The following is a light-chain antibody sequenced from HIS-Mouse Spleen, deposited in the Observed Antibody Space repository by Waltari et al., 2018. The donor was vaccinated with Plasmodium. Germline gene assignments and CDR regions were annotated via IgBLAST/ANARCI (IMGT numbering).Light chain of an antibody. V-gene: IGKV3D-7*01. J-gene: IGKJ2*01. Sequence: EIVMTQSPATLSLSPGERATLSCRASQSWYQQKPGQAPRLRIYGASTRATGIPARFSGSGSGTDFTLTISSLQPEDFAVYYCQQDYNLPYTFGQGTKLEIK. CDR1: Q. CDR3: QQDYNLPYT. CDR2: GAS.